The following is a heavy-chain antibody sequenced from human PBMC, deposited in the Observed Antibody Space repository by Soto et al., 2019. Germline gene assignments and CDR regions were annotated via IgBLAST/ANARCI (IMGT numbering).Heavy chain of an antibody. Sequence: GGSLRLSCAASGFTFSSYGMHWVRQAPGKGLEWVAVIWYDGSNKYYADSVKGRFTISRDNSKNTLYLQMNSLRAEDTAVYYCARNVYSNGYYFDYWGQGTLVTVSS. CDR2: IWYDGSNK. CDR1: GFTFSSYG. D-gene: IGHD6-25*01. V-gene: IGHV3-33*01. J-gene: IGHJ4*02. CDR3: ARNVYSNGYYFDY.